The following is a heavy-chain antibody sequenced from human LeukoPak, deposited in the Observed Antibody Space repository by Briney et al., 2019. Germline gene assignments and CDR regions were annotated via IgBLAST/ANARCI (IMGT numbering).Heavy chain of an antibody. V-gene: IGHV4-59*08. CDR2: IYYSGST. D-gene: IGHD6-13*01. J-gene: IGHJ4*02. CDR1: GGSISSYY. Sequence: SETLSLTRTVSGGSISSYYWSWIRRPPGKGLEWIGYIYYSGSTNYNPSLKSRVTISVDTSKNQFSLKLSSVTAADTAVYYCASISYSSSWYYFDYWGQGTLVTVSS. CDR3: ASISYSSSWYYFDY.